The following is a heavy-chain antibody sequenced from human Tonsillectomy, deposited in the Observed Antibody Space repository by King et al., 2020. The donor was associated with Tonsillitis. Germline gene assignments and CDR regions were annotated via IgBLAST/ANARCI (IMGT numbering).Heavy chain of an antibody. D-gene: IGHD5-24*01. CDR2: IIPLLGIA. Sequence: QLVQSGAEVKKPGSSVKVSCKASGGSFSTYAISWVRQAPGQGLEWMGRIIPLLGIANYAQLFQGRVTIIADKSTSTASMELGSLRYEDTAVYYCARDGVPEVATEPLHYYYDCMDVWGQGPTVTVSS. CDR3: ARDGVPEVATEPLHYYYDCMDV. CDR1: GGSFSTYA. V-gene: IGHV1-69*04. J-gene: IGHJ6*02.